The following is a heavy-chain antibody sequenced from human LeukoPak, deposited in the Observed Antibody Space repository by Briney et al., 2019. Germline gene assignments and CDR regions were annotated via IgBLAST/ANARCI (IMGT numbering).Heavy chain of an antibody. D-gene: IGHD6-6*01. V-gene: IGHV3-11*04. J-gene: IGHJ5*02. CDR1: GFTFSDYY. CDR3: ARVVERLIAARSRWWFDP. CDR2: ISSSGSTI. Sequence: PGGSLRLSCAASGFTFSDYYMSWIRQAPGKGLEWVSYISSSGSTIYYADSVKGRFTISRDNAKNSLYLQMNSLRAEDTAVYYCARVVERLIAARSRWWFDPWGQGTLVTVSS.